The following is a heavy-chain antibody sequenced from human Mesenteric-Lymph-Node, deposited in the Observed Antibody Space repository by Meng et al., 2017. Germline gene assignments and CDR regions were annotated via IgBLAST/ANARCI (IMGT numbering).Heavy chain of an antibody. V-gene: IGHV1-8*01. Sequence: VRGAQSGAGGRRPGASVKVCCKSCVYNLSSIDIYWVRQGTEQGVEWMGWINPISGNTGIAQKFQGRVTMTRNTSISTAYMELSLLRSEDTAVYYCARDLPYYYGSGSYQDYWGQGTLVTVSS. J-gene: IGHJ4*02. CDR3: ARDLPYYYGSGSYQDY. D-gene: IGHD3-10*01. CDR2: INPISGNT. CDR1: VYNLSSID.